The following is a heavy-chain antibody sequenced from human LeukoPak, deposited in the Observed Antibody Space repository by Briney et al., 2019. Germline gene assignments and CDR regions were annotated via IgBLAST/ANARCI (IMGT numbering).Heavy chain of an antibody. CDR2: IYYSGST. D-gene: IGHD6-13*01. CDR3: ARVAAAGYYYFDY. J-gene: IGHJ4*02. V-gene: IGHV4-61*01. CDR1: GGSVTSSSYY. Sequence: SETLSLTCSVSGGSVTSSSYYWSWIRQPPGKGLEWIGYIYYSGSTNYNPSLKSRVTISVDTSKNQFSLKLSSVTAADTAVYYCARVAAAGYYYFDYWGQGTLVTVSS.